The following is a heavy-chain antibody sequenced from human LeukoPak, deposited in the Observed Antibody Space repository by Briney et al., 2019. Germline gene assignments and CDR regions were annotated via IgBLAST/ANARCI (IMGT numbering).Heavy chain of an antibody. D-gene: IGHD6-13*01. J-gene: IGHJ4*02. CDR2: ISTGCKCI. CDR3: ARGSSSLDY. CDR1: GSTFSGNS. Sequence: GGSLRLSCAASGSTFSGNSMYWVCPALGKGLGWGVSISTGCKCISYADSVKGRFAISRDNAKNSLYLQMISLRADDTAVYYCARGSSSLDYWGQGTLVTVSS. V-gene: IGHV3-21*01.